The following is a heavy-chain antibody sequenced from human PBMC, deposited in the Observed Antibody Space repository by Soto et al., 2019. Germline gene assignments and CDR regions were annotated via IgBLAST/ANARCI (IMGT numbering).Heavy chain of an antibody. CDR3: ARNPSSGWSFYYYYGMDV. Sequence: SETLSLTCTVSGGSISSSSYYWGWIRQPPGKGLEWIGSIYYSGSTYYNPSLKSRVTISVDTSKNQFSLKLSSVTAADTAVYYCARNPSSGWSFYYYYGMDVWGQGTTVTVS. V-gene: IGHV4-39*01. CDR2: IYYSGST. D-gene: IGHD6-19*01. CDR1: GGSISSSSYY. J-gene: IGHJ6*02.